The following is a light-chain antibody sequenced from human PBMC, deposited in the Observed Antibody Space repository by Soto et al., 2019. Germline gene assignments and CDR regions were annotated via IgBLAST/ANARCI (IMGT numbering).Light chain of an antibody. J-gene: IGKJ4*01. CDR3: QQSYSTPLT. CDR1: QSISSY. V-gene: IGKV1-39*01. CDR2: AAS. Sequence: DIQMTQSPSSLSASVGDRVTITCRASQSISSYLNWYQQKPGKAPKLLIYAASSLQSGVPSRFRGSGSGTDFTLTISTLQPEDFATYECQQSYSTPLTFGGGTKVEIK.